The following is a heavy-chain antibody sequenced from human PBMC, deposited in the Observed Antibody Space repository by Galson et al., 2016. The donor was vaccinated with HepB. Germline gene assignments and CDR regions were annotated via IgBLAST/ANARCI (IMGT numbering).Heavy chain of an antibody. J-gene: IGHJ5*01. CDR2: IYDST. CDR3: ARDFDA. CDR1: GGSMSRAGYY. Sequence: TLSLTCTVSGGSMSRAGYYWSWIRQYPGKGLEWIGYIYDSTSYNPSLESRVTMSIDTSKNQFSLRLTSVTAADTAVYYCARDFDAWGHGILVTVSS. V-gene: IGHV4-31*03.